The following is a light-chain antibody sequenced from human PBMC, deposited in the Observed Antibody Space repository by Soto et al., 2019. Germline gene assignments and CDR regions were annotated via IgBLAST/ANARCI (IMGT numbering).Light chain of an antibody. Sequence: QAVVTQPPSASGTPGQRVTISCSGSSSNIGSNYVYWYQQLPGTAPKLLIYDNNQRPSGVPDRFSGSKSGTSASLAISGLRSEDEADYYCAAWDDSLSGVVFGGGTKLTVL. CDR3: AAWDDSLSGVV. CDR2: DNN. J-gene: IGLJ2*01. CDR1: SSNIGSNY. V-gene: IGLV1-47*02.